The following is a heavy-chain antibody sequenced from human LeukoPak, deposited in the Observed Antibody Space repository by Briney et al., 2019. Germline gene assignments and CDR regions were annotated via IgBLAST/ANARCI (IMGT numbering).Heavy chain of an antibody. Sequence: PSETLSLTCAVYGGPFSGYYWSWIRQPPGKGLEWIGEINHSGSTNYNPSLKSRVTISVDTSKNQFSLKLSSVTAADTAVYYCAREVGSSCRIDYWGQGTLVTVSS. CDR2: INHSGST. CDR1: GGPFSGYY. J-gene: IGHJ4*02. V-gene: IGHV4-34*01. CDR3: AREVGSSCRIDY. D-gene: IGHD6-13*01.